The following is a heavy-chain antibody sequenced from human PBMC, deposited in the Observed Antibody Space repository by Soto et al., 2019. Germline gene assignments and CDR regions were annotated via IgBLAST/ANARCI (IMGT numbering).Heavy chain of an antibody. CDR1: GDSVSSNSAA. V-gene: IGHV6-1*01. J-gene: IGHJ5*02. D-gene: IGHD2-8*01. CDR3: ARWTKAWFDP. CDR2: TYYRSKWYN. Sequence: SQTLSLTCVISGDSVSSNSAAWNWIRPSPSRGLEWLGRTYYRSKWYNDYAVSVKSRITINPDTSKNQFSLQLNSVTPEDTAVYYCARWTKAWFDPWGQGTLVTVSS.